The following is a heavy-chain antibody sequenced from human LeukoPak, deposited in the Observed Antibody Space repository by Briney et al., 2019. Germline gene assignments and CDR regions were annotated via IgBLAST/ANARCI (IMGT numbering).Heavy chain of an antibody. D-gene: IGHD3-10*01. Sequence: GGSLRLSCAASGFTFDDYGMSWVRQAPGKGLEWVSGINWNGGSTGYADSVKGRFTISRDNAKNSLYLQMNSLRAEDTAVYYCAKLGLVRGGDWFDPWGQGTLVTVSS. CDR3: AKLGLVRGGDWFDP. J-gene: IGHJ5*02. CDR1: GFTFDDYG. V-gene: IGHV3-20*04. CDR2: INWNGGST.